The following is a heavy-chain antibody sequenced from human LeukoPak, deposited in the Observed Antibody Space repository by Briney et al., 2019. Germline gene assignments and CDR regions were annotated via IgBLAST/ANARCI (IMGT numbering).Heavy chain of an antibody. J-gene: IGHJ6*03. CDR2: INPNSGGA. D-gene: IGHD6-13*01. CDR1: GYTFTGYY. Sequence: ASVKVTCRASGYTFTGYYMHWVRQAPGQGLEWMGWINPNSGGAKYAQNFQGRVIMTTDTSISTAYMELTSLRSDDTAVYYCARSSPPTYYHFYYYMDVWGKGSTVTVSS. V-gene: IGHV1-2*02. CDR3: ARSSPPTYYHFYYYMDV.